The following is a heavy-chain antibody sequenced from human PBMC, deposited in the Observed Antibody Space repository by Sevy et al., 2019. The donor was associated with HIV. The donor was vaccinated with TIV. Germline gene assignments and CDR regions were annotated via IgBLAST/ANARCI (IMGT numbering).Heavy chain of an antibody. Sequence: GGSLRLSCAASGFTFSSYGMHWVRQAPGKGLEWVGRIRNKPNIYTTEYAASVKGRFNISRDDSKNSLYLQMNSLKTEDTAVYYCARVTAVADLYFDYWGQGTLVTVSS. J-gene: IGHJ4*02. CDR1: GFTFSSYG. CDR3: ARVTAVADLYFDY. CDR2: IRNKPNIYTT. D-gene: IGHD6-19*01. V-gene: IGHV3-72*01.